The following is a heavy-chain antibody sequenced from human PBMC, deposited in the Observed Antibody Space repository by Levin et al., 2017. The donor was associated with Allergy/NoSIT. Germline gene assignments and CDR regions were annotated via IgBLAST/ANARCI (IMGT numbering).Heavy chain of an antibody. D-gene: IGHD3-10*01. V-gene: IGHV3-30*18. CDR1: GFTFSSYG. CDR3: AKEGGTTMLRGEPYYFDS. J-gene: IGHJ4*02. CDR2: ISYDGNNK. Sequence: GGSLRLSCAASGFTFSSYGMHWVRQAPGKGLEWVALISYDGNNKYYVDSVKGRFTISRDNSKNTLYLQMNSLRAEDTAVYYCAKEGGTTMLRGEPYYFDSWGQGTLVTVSS.